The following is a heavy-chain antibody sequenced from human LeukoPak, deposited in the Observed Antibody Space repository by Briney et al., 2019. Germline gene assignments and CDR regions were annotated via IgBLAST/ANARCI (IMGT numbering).Heavy chain of an antibody. J-gene: IGHJ3*02. CDR2: ISGSGGST. D-gene: IGHD2-21*01. CDR1: GFTFGSYA. Sequence: GGSLRLSCAASGFTFGSYAMNWVRQAPGKGLEWVSTISGSGGSTYYAESVKGRFTISRDNSKNTLYLQMNSLRSEDTAVYYCAANTPRVVREDAFDIWGQGTMVTVSS. V-gene: IGHV3-23*01. CDR3: AANTPRVVREDAFDI.